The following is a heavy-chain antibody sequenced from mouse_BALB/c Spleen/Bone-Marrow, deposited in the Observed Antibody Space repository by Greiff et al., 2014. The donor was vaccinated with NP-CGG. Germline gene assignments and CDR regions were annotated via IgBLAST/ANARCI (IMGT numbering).Heavy chain of an antibody. CDR3: ARHDNDGYYLAY. CDR2: IWSDGST. D-gene: IGHD2-3*01. J-gene: IGHJ3*01. V-gene: IGHV2-6-2*01. CDR1: GFSLTSYG. Sequence: VQLQESGPDLVAPSQSLSITCTVSGFSLTSYGVHWVRQPPGKGLEWLVVIWSDGSTTYNSALKSRLGISKDNSKSQVFLKMNSLQTDDTAMYYCARHDNDGYYLAYWGQGTLVTVSA.